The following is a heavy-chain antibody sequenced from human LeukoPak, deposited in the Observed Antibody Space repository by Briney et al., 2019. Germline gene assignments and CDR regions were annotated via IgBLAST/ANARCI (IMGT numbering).Heavy chain of an antibody. CDR3: ASNHDSSGYDAFDI. V-gene: IGHV4-38-2*01. J-gene: IGHJ3*02. CDR1: GYSISSGYY. CDR2: IYHSGST. Sequence: TSETLSLTCAVSGYSISSGYYWGWIRQPPGKGLEWIGSIYHSGSTYYNPSLKSRVTISVDTSKNQFSLKLSSVTAADTAVYYCASNHDSSGYDAFDIWGQGTMVTVSS. D-gene: IGHD3-22*01.